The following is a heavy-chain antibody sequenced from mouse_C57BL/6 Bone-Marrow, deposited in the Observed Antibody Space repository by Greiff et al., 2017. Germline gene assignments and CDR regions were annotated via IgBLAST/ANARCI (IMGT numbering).Heavy chain of an antibody. CDR1: GYAFSSYW. CDR3: ARYGNYERYAMDY. D-gene: IGHD2-10*02. CDR2: IYPGDGEP. J-gene: IGHJ4*01. V-gene: IGHV1-80*01. Sequence: QVQLQQSGAELVKPGASVKISCKASGYAFSSYWMNWVKQRPGKGLEWIGQIYPGDGEPNYNGKFKGKATLPEDNSSSPASMPLSSLTSEDSAVYFCARYGNYERYAMDYWGQGTSVTVSS.